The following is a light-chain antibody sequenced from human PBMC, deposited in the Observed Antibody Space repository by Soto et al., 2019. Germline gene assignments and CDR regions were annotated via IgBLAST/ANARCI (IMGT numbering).Light chain of an antibody. CDR3: SSCTSSNTCL. CDR2: EVN. V-gene: IGLV2-14*01. J-gene: IGLJ1*01. Sequence: QSVLTQPASVSGSPGQSITISCTGTSSDVGGYNYVSWYQHSPGKAPKLMIYEVNSRPSGVSNRFSGSKSGNTASLTISGLQAEDESDYYCSSCTSSNTCLLGTGTKVTVL. CDR1: SSDVGGYNY.